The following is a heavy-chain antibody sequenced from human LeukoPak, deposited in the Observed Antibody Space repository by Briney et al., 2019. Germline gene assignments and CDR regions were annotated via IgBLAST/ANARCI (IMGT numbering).Heavy chain of an antibody. D-gene: IGHD3-22*01. V-gene: IGHV3-21*01. CDR3: ASSYYYDSSGYYWYFDL. Sequence: GGSLRLSCAASGFTFSSYNMNWVRQAPGKGLEWVSSISSSSSYIYYADSVKGRFTISRDNAKNSLYLQMNSLRAEDTAVYYCASSYYYDSSGYYWYFDLWGRGTLVTVSS. CDR2: ISSSSSYI. J-gene: IGHJ2*01. CDR1: GFTFSSYN.